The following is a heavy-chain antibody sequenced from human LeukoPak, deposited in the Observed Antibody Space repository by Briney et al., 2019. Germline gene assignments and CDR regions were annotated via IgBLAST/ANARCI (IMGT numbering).Heavy chain of an antibody. Sequence: GGSLRLSCAASGFTFSYSAMSWVRQAPGRGLECVSVISAGGGESTYYADSVKGRFTISRDDSKSTLYLQMNSLRAEDTAVYYCAKPYKSGWYQCFDYWGQGTRVTVSS. CDR1: GFTFSYSA. CDR3: AKPYKSGWYQCFDY. CDR2: ISAGGGEST. D-gene: IGHD6-19*01. J-gene: IGHJ4*02. V-gene: IGHV3-23*01.